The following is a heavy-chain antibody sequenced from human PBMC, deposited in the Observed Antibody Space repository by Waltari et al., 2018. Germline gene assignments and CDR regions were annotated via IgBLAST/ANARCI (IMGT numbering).Heavy chain of an antibody. CDR2: IYHRGST. Sequence: QVQLQESGPGLVKPSETLSLTCAVSGYSISSGYYWGWIRQPPGKGLEWIGSIYHRGSTYYNPALKSRVTISVDTSKNQFSLKLSSVTAADTAVYYCASLPAYCGGDCSPGDYWGQGTLVTVSS. CDR1: GYSISSGYY. D-gene: IGHD2-21*01. V-gene: IGHV4-38-2*01. CDR3: ASLPAYCGGDCSPGDY. J-gene: IGHJ4*02.